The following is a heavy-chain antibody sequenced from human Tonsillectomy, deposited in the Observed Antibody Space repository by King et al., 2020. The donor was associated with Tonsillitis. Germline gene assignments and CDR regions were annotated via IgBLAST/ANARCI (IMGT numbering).Heavy chain of an antibody. CDR2: IIPNSGGT. J-gene: IGHJ5*02. CDR1: GYTFTAYY. Sequence: VQLVQSEAEVKKPGASVKVSCKTSGYTFTAYYIHWVRQAPGQGLECMGWIIPNSGGTNYAQKFQGRVTMTTDTSISTAYMELSRLTSDDTAVYYCARSQHPWTTFDPWGQGTLVTVSS. V-gene: IGHV1-2*02. D-gene: IGHD3/OR15-3a*01. CDR3: ARSQHPWTTFDP.